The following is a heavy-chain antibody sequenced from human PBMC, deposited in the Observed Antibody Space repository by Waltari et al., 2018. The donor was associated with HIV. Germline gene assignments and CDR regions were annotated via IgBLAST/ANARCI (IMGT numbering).Heavy chain of an antibody. CDR3: VAQDYSDSVDW. D-gene: IGHD4-17*01. J-gene: IGHJ4*02. CDR1: GGSIRSNVYH. CDR2: IYYAGNT. V-gene: IGHV4-39*07. Sequence: QLRLQESGPRLVKPSETLSLTCSVSGGSIRSNVYHWGWIRQPPGKGLEWIRSIYYAGNTYYKPSLKRRVTISIDTSKNQFSLRLTSVTAADTAIYYCVAQDYSDSVDWWGQGTLVTVFS.